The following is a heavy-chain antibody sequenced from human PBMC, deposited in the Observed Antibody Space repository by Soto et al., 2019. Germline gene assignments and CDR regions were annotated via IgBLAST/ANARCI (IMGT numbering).Heavy chain of an antibody. CDR3: ARCEIAARLWWFDP. J-gene: IGHJ5*02. D-gene: IGHD6-6*01. CDR2: IIPIFGTA. Sequence: SVKVSCKASGGTFSSYAISWVRQAPGQGLEWMGGIIPIFGTANYAQKFQGRVTITADESTSTAYMELSSLRSEDTAVYYCARCEIAARLWWFDPWGQGSLVTVSS. V-gene: IGHV1-69*13. CDR1: GGTFSSYA.